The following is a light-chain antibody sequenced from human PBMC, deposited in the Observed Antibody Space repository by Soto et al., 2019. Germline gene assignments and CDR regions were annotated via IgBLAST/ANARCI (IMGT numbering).Light chain of an antibody. V-gene: IGKV1-6*01. J-gene: IGKJ4*01. CDR2: GAS. CDR3: LQDYNYPLT. CDR1: QGIRND. Sequence: AIQMTPSPSSLSASVGDRVTITCRASQGIRNDLGWYQQKPGKPPKLLIYGASSLHSGVPSRFSGSGSGTDFTLIISSLQPEDFATYYCLQDYNYPLTFGGGTKVEIK.